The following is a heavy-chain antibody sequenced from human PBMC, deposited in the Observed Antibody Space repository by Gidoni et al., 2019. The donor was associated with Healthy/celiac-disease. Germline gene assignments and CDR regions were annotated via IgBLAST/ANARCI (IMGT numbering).Heavy chain of an antibody. CDR3: ARGGGIVVVVADYYYGMDV. D-gene: IGHD2-15*01. CDR2: IYYSGST. Sequence: QLQLQESGPGLVKPSETLSLTCTVSCGSISSSRYYWGWIRQPPGKGLEWIGSIYYSGSTYYNPSLKSRVTISVETSKNQFSLKLSSVTAADTAVYYCARGGGIVVVVADYYYGMDVWGQGTTVTVSS. CDR1: CGSISSSRYY. V-gene: IGHV4-39*07. J-gene: IGHJ6*02.